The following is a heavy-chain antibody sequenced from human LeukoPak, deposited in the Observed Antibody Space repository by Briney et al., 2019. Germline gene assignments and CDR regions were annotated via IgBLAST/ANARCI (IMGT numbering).Heavy chain of an antibody. V-gene: IGHV3-23*01. CDR3: AKVFYYDSSGYLDAFDI. CDR1: GFTFSSYA. Sequence: GGSLRLSCAASGFTFSSYAMSWVRQAPGKGLEWVSAISGSGGSTYYADSVKGRFTISRDNSKNTLYLQMNSLRAEDTAVYYCAKVFYYDSSGYLDAFDIWGQGTMVTVSS. J-gene: IGHJ3*02. CDR2: ISGSGGST. D-gene: IGHD3-22*01.